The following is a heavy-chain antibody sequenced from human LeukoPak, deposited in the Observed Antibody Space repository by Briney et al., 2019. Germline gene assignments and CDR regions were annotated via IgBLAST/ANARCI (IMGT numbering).Heavy chain of an antibody. D-gene: IGHD3-22*01. J-gene: IGHJ4*02. CDR2: IYYTGST. CDR3: ARPEGIVVVIRR. Sequence: SETLSLTCTVSGGSISGSSYYWGWIRQPPGKGLEWIGNIYYTGSTYYNPSLKSRVTISVDTSKNQFSLKLSSVTAADTAVYYCARPEGIVVVIRRWGQGTLVTVSS. V-gene: IGHV4-39*01. CDR1: GGSISGSSYY.